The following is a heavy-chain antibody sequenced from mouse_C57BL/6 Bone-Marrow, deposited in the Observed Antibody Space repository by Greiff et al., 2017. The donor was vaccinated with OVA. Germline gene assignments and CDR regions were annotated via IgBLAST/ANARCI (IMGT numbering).Heavy chain of an antibody. CDR3: ARTWDKWFRDY. CDR2: IHPGNGDT. V-gene: IGHV1-12*01. Sequence: QVHLKQPGAELVRPGASVKMSCKASGYTFTSYCMHWVKQTPSQGLEWIGAIHPGNGDTSYNQKFKGKATLTVDKSSSTADMQLSSLTSEDSAVYFCARTWDKWFRDYWGQGTTLTVSS. D-gene: IGHD2-2*01. CDR1: GYTFTSYC. J-gene: IGHJ2*01.